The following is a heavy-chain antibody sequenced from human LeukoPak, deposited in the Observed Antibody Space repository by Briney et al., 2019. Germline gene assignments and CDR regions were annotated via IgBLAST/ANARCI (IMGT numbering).Heavy chain of an antibody. CDR2: IYHSGST. CDR3: ARDEEIGAFDI. CDR1: GGSISSGGYS. D-gene: IGHD5-24*01. Sequence: PSETLSLTCAVSGGSISSGGYSWSRIRQPPGKGLEWIGYIYHSGSTYYNPSLKSRVTISVDRSKNQFSLKLSSVTAADTAVYYCARDEEIGAFDIWGQGTMVTVSS. V-gene: IGHV4-30-2*01. J-gene: IGHJ3*02.